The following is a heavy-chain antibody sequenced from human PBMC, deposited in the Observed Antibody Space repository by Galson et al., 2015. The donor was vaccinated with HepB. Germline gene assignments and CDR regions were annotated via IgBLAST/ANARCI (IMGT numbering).Heavy chain of an antibody. D-gene: IGHD6-19*01. J-gene: IGHJ5*02. Sequence: SLRLSCAASGFIFSTYNMNWVRQAPGKGLEWVSSISSSNTYTFYADSVKGRFTISRDNAKNSLFLQMNSLRVEDTAVYYCARDWGKAVSGTWWFDPWGQGTLVTVSS. CDR1: GFIFSTYN. CDR3: ARDWGKAVSGTWWFDP. CDR2: ISSSNTYT. V-gene: IGHV3-21*01.